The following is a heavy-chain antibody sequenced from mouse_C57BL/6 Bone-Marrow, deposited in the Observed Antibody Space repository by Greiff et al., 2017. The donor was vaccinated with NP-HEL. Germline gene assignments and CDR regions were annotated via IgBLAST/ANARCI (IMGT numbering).Heavy chain of an antibody. V-gene: IGHV3-6*01. D-gene: IGHD2-13*01. CDR1: GYSITRGYY. Sequence: EVKLVESGPGLVKPSQSLSLTCSVTGYSITRGYYWNWIRQFPGNTLEWMGYIRYDGSNNYNPSFKNRISITLNTSNNQFCLKLKSVTTEDTATYYWARIYYGDVYWYFDVWGTGTTVTVA. J-gene: IGHJ1*03. CDR3: ARIYYGDVYWYFDV. CDR2: IRYDGSN.